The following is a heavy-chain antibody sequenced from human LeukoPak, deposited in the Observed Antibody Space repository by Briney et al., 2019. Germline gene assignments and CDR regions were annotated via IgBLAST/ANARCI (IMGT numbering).Heavy chain of an antibody. CDR1: GFTFSNFG. CDR2: ISGSGGST. V-gene: IGHV3-23*01. J-gene: IGHJ3*02. Sequence: GGSLRLSCAASGFTFSNFGMNWVRQAPGKGLEWVSAISGSGGSTYYADSVKGRFTISRDNSKNTLYLQMNSLRAEDTAVYYCAKALLEWLLFTAFDIWGQGTMVTVSS. D-gene: IGHD3-3*01. CDR3: AKALLEWLLFTAFDI.